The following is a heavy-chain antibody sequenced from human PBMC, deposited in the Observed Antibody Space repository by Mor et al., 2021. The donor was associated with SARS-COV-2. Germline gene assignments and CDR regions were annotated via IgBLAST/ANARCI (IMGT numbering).Heavy chain of an antibody. V-gene: IGHV4-34*01. CDR2: SGST. J-gene: IGHJ4*02. Sequence: SGSTNYNPSLKSPVTISVDTSKNQFSLKLSSVTAADTAVYYCARGFGYGSGSYYNWPDFDYWGQGTLVTVSS. CDR3: ARGFGYGSGSYYNWPDFDY. D-gene: IGHD3-10*01.